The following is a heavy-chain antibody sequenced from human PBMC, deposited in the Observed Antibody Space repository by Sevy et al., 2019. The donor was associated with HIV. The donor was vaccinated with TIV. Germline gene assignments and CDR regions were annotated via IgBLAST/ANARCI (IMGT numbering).Heavy chain of an antibody. D-gene: IGHD2-15*01. CDR2: ISSSSSYI. J-gene: IGHJ6*02. Sequence: GGSLRLSCAASGFTFSSYSMNWVRQAPGKGLEWVSCISSSSSYIYYADSVKGRFTISRDNAKNSLYLQMNSLRAEDTAVYYCARVYCSGGSCIWYYYYGMDVWGQGTTVTVSS. V-gene: IGHV3-21*01. CDR1: GFTFSSYS. CDR3: ARVYCSGGSCIWYYYYGMDV.